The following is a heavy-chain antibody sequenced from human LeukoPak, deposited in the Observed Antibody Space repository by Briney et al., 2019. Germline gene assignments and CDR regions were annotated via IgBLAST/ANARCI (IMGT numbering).Heavy chain of an antibody. D-gene: IGHD4-17*01. CDR2: INHSGST. CDR3: AGGPPLVDYGDYEVFDY. Sequence: PSETLSLTCAVYGGSFSGYYWSWIRQPPGKGLEWIGEINHSGSTNYNPSLKSRVTVSVDTSKNQFSLKLSSVTAADTAVYYCAGGPPLVDYGDYEVFDYWGQGTLVTVSS. V-gene: IGHV4-34*01. J-gene: IGHJ4*02. CDR1: GGSFSGYY.